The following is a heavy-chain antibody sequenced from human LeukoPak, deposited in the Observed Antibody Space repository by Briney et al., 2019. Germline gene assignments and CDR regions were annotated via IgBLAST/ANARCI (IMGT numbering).Heavy chain of an antibody. CDR2: ISGSGGST. CDR3: AKGRQWLVLIDY. D-gene: IGHD6-19*01. CDR1: GFTLSSHA. J-gene: IGHJ4*02. V-gene: IGHV3-23*01. Sequence: GGSLRLPRAASGFTLSSHAMSWVPHAPGKGLEGVSAISGSGGSTYYADSVKGRFTISRDNSKNTLYLQMNSLRAEDTAVYYCAKGRQWLVLIDYWGQGTLVTVSS.